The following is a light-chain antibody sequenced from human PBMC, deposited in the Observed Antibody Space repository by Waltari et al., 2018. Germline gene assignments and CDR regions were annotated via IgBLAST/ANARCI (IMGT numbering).Light chain of an antibody. CDR1: SSNIGSNY. J-gene: IGLJ3*02. V-gene: IGLV1-47*01. CDR3: AAWDDSLSGPV. CDR2: RNN. Sequence: QSVLTQPPSASGTPGQRVTISCSGSSSNIGSNYVYWYQQLPGTAPKLLIYRNNQRPSGVPARFSGPKLGTSASLAISGLRSEDEADYYCAAWDDSLSGPVFGGGTKLTVL.